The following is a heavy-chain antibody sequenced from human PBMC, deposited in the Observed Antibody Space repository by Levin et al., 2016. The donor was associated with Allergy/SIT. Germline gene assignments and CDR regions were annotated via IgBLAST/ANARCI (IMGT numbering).Heavy chain of an antibody. Sequence: SETLSLTCTVSGGSVSSGTNYWSWIRQPPGKGLEWIGYISNSGITKYNPSLKSRVAISLDTSKNQFSLKLYSVTAADTALYYCARETITVYFDHWGQGTLVTVSS. CDR3: ARETITVYFDH. V-gene: IGHV4-61*01. CDR1: GGSVSSGTNY. CDR2: ISNSGIT. J-gene: IGHJ4*02. D-gene: IGHD3-3*01.